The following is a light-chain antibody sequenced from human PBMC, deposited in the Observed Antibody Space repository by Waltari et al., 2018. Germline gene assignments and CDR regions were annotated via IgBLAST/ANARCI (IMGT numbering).Light chain of an antibody. CDR2: DVS. CDR1: SSDVGGYNY. Sequence: QSALTQPASVSGSPGQSITISCTGTSSDVGGYNYVSWYQPPPGKAPKPMIYDVSNRPSGCSNRFSGSKSGNTASLTISGLQAEDEADYYCSSYTSSSTNVFGSGTKVTVL. V-gene: IGLV2-14*03. CDR3: SSYTSSSTNV. J-gene: IGLJ6*01.